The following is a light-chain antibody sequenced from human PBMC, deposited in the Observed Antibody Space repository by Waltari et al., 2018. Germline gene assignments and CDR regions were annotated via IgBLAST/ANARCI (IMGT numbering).Light chain of an antibody. Sequence: QSALTQPPSVSGSPGQSITIPCTGTSRDVGGYNYVSWYQQHPGKAPKLMIYDVSKRPSGVSNRFSGSKSGNTASLTISGLQAEDEADYYCSSYTSSSTYVFGTGTKVTVL. CDR3: SSYTSSSTYV. J-gene: IGLJ1*01. CDR1: SRDVGGYNY. CDR2: DVS. V-gene: IGLV2-14*01.